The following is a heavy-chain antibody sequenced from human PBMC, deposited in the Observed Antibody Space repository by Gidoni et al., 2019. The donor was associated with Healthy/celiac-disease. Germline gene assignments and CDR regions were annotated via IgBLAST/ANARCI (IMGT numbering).Heavy chain of an antibody. D-gene: IGHD6-13*01. CDR3: ARDHSSSWTYYYYYYGMDV. CDR1: GFTFSDYY. CDR2: ISSSGSTI. J-gene: IGHJ6*02. V-gene: IGHV3-11*01. Sequence: QVQLVESGGGLVKPGGSLRLSCAASGFTFSDYYMCWIRQAPGKGLEWVSYISSSGSTIYYADSVKGRFTISRDNAKNSLYLQMNSLRAEDTAVYYCARDHSSSWTYYYYYYGMDVWGQGTTVTVSS.